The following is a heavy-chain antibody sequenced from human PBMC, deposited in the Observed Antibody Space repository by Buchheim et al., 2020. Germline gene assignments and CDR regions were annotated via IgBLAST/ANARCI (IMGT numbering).Heavy chain of an antibody. Sequence: QVQLVQSGAEVKKPGASVKVSCKASGYTFTSYYIHWVRQAPGQGLEWMGIINPTGGGSTNYAQKFQGRVTVTRDTSTSTVYMELSSLRSEDTAVYYCARDLIGGDYWGQGTL. CDR1: GYTFTSYY. CDR3: ARDLIGGDY. J-gene: IGHJ4*02. D-gene: IGHD3-16*01. CDR2: INPTGGGST. V-gene: IGHV1-46*01.